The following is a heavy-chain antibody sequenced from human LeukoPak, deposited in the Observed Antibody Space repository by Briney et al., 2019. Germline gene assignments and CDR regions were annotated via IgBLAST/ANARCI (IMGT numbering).Heavy chain of an antibody. D-gene: IGHD6-19*01. V-gene: IGHV3-21*01. Sequence: KAGGSLRLSCAASGFTFSSYSMNWVRQAPGKGLERVSSISSSSSYIYYADSVKGRFTISRDNAKNSLYLQMNSLRAEDTAVYYCARVGLEQWLDGEGYYFDYWGQGTLVTVSS. CDR1: GFTFSSYS. CDR2: ISSSSSYI. J-gene: IGHJ4*02. CDR3: ARVGLEQWLDGEGYYFDY.